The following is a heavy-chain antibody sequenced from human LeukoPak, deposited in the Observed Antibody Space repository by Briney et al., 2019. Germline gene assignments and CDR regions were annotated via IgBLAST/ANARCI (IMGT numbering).Heavy chain of an antibody. Sequence: GASVKVSCKASGYTFTSYAMNWVRQAPGQGLEWMGWINTNTGNPTYAQGFTGRFVFSLDTSVSTAYLQISSLKAEDTAVYYCARDGDILTGYWVGSPLNYFDCWGQGTLVTVSS. CDR1: GYTFTSYA. CDR2: INTNTGNP. V-gene: IGHV7-4-1*02. D-gene: IGHD3-9*01. J-gene: IGHJ4*02. CDR3: ARDGDILTGYWVGSPLNYFDC.